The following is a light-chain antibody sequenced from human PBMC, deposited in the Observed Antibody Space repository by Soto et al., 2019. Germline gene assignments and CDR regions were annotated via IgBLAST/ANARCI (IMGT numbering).Light chain of an antibody. CDR1: QSVSSD. CDR3: QQYNNWPRP. V-gene: IGKV3-15*01. CDR2: GAS. Sequence: EIVMTQSPATLSVSPGERATLSCRASQSVSSDLAWYHQKPGQAPRLLIYGASTRATGIPARFSGSGSGTEFTLTINXLQSEDFAVYYCQQYNNWPRPFGQGTKV. J-gene: IGKJ1*01.